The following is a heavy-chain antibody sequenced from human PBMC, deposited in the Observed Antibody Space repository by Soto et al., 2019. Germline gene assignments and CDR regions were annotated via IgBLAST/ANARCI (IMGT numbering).Heavy chain of an antibody. CDR3: ARGGVYYYDRVHYYYYGMDV. Sequence: GGSLRLSCAASGFTVSSNYMSWVRQAPGKELEWVSVIYSGGSTYYADSVKGRFNISRHNSKNTLYLQMNSLRAEDTAVYYCARGGVYYYDRVHYYYYGMDVWGQGATFTVSS. D-gene: IGHD3-22*01. CDR2: IYSGGST. V-gene: IGHV3-53*01. CDR1: GFTVSSNY. J-gene: IGHJ6*02.